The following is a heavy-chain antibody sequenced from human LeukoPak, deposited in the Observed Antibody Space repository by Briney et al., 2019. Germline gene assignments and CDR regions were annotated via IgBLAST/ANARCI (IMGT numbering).Heavy chain of an antibody. CDR2: ISYDGSNK. J-gene: IGHJ4*02. V-gene: IGHV3-30-3*01. Sequence: GRSLRLSCAASGFTFSSYAMHWVRQAPGKGLEWVAVISYDGSNKYYADSVKGRFTTSRDNSKNTLYLQMNSLRAEDTAVYYCARGSFSPDSSGYYGTFDYWGQGTLVTVSS. CDR1: GFTFSSYA. CDR3: ARGSFSPDSSGYYGTFDY. D-gene: IGHD3-22*01.